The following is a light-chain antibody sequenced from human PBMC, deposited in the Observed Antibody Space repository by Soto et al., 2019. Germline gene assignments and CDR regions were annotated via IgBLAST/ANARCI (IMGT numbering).Light chain of an antibody. Sequence: QSALTQPASVSGSPGQAITISCTVTSSDVGGYNSVSWYQQHPGKAPKLMVYEVSNRSSGVSNRFSGSKSVNTASLTISGLQAEDEADYYCSSYTSSSSLYVFGTGTKATVL. V-gene: IGLV2-14*01. J-gene: IGLJ1*01. CDR2: EVS. CDR1: SSDVGGYNS. CDR3: SSYTSSSSLYV.